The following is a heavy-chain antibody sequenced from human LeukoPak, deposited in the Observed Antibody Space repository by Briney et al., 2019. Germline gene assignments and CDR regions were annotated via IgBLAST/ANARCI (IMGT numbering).Heavy chain of an antibody. CDR1: GGSISSSSYY. Sequence: SETLSLTCTVSGGSISSSSYYWGWIRQPPGKGLEWIGSIYYSGSTYYNPSLKSRVTISVDTSKNQFSLKLSSVTAADTAVYYCARVVAVAVLDYWGQGTLVTVSS. J-gene: IGHJ4*02. CDR3: ARVVAVAVLDY. D-gene: IGHD6-13*01. V-gene: IGHV4-39*07. CDR2: IYYSGST.